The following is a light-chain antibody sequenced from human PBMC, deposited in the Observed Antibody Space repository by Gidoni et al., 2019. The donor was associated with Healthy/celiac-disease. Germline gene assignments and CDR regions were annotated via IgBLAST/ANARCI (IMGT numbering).Light chain of an antibody. V-gene: IGKV1-39*01. CDR3: QQSYSTRWT. Sequence: DIQMTQSPSSLSASVGDRVTTTCRASQSISSYLNWYQQKPGKAPKLLIYAASSLQSGVPSRFSGSGSGTDFTLTISSLQPEDFATYYCQQSYSTRWTFGQXTKVEIK. J-gene: IGKJ1*01. CDR1: QSISSY. CDR2: AAS.